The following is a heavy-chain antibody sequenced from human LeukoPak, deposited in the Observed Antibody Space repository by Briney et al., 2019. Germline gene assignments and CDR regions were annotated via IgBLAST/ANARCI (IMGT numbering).Heavy chain of an antibody. V-gene: IGHV1-2*06. J-gene: IGHJ1*01. D-gene: IGHD3-22*01. Sequence: ASVKVSCKASGYTFTGYYMHWVRQAPGQGLEWMGRINPNSGGTNYAQKFQGRVTMTRGTSISTAYMELSRLRSDDTAVYYCASDPYLDSSGYYGYFQHWGQGTLVTVSS. CDR1: GYTFTGYY. CDR2: INPNSGGT. CDR3: ASDPYLDSSGYYGYFQH.